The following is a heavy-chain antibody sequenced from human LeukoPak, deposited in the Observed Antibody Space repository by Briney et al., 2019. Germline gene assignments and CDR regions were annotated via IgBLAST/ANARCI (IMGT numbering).Heavy chain of an antibody. Sequence: PSETLSLTCTVSGHSFSSGGYYWSWIRQHPRKGLEWLGYICYSGSTYYNPSLKSRVTISVDTSKSQFSLKLSSVTAADTAVYYCARGGGIAAAFDYWGQGSLVTVSS. CDR1: GHSFSSGGYY. CDR2: ICYSGST. V-gene: IGHV4-31*03. J-gene: IGHJ4*02. D-gene: IGHD6-13*01. CDR3: ARGGGIAAAFDY.